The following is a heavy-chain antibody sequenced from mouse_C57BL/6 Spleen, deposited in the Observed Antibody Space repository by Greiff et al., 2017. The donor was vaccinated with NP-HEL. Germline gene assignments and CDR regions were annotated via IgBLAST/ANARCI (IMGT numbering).Heavy chain of an antibody. J-gene: IGHJ4*01. CDR3: ASPTTVVAKGYAMGY. CDR1: GYTFTSYW. Sequence: QVQLQQPGAELVKPGASVKLSCKASGYTFTSYWMHWVKQRPGQGLEWIGMIHPNSGSTNYNEKFKSKTTLTVDKSSSTAYMQLSSLTSEDSAVYYCASPTTVVAKGYAMGYWGQGTSVTVSS. V-gene: IGHV1-64*01. CDR2: IHPNSGST. D-gene: IGHD1-1*01.